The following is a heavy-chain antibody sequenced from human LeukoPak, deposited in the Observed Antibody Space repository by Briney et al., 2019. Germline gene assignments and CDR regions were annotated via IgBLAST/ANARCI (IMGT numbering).Heavy chain of an antibody. D-gene: IGHD1-26*01. J-gene: IGHJ4*02. CDR2: IKQDGSEK. Sequence: GGSLRLSCAASGFTFSSYWMSGVRQAPGKGLEWVANIKQDGSEKYYVDSVKGRFTISRDNAKNSLYLQMNSLRAEDTAVYYCARDQGIVGANPFDYWGQGTLVTVSS. CDR3: ARDQGIVGANPFDY. CDR1: GFTFSSYW. V-gene: IGHV3-7*01.